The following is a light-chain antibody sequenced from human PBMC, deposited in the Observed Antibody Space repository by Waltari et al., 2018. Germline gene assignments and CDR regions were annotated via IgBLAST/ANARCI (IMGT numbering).Light chain of an antibody. Sequence: LTQSPGTLSLSPGERATLSCRASQSISRYLAWYQQKPGQAPRRLIYGASTRATGIPDRFSGSGSGTDFSLTISGLEPEDSAVYYCQHHFRLPATFGQGTKVEIK. CDR3: QHHFRLPAT. V-gene: IGKV3-20*01. J-gene: IGKJ1*01. CDR2: GAS. CDR1: QSISRY.